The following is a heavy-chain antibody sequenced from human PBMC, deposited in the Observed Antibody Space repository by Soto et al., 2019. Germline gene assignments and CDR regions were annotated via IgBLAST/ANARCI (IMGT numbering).Heavy chain of an antibody. CDR3: ARDYRMVAFDI. J-gene: IGHJ3*02. V-gene: IGHV4-31*03. D-gene: IGHD2-8*01. CDR1: GGSISSGGYY. CDR2: IYYSGST. Sequence: SETLSLTCTVSGGSISSGGYYWSWIRQHPGKGLEWIGYIYYSGSTYYNPSLKSRVTISVDTSKNQFSLKLSSVTAADTAVYYCARDYRMVAFDIWGQGTMVTVS.